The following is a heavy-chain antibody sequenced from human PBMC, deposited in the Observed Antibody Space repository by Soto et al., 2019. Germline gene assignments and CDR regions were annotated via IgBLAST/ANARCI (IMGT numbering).Heavy chain of an antibody. D-gene: IGHD5-18*01. V-gene: IGHV3-30-3*01. J-gene: IGHJ4*02. CDR3: AREVQLWSALDY. Sequence: QVQLVESGGGVVQPGRSLRLSCVASGFTFSSYAMHWVRQAPGKGLEWVAVISYDGSNKYYADSVKGRFTISRDNSKNTLYLQMNSLRAEDTAVYYCAREVQLWSALDYWGQGTLVTVSS. CDR1: GFTFSSYA. CDR2: ISYDGSNK.